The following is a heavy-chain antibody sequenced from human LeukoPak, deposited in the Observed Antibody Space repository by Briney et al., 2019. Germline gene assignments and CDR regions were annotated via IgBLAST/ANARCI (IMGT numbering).Heavy chain of an antibody. CDR2: VPYDGINK. J-gene: IGHJ4*02. Sequence: GGSLRLSCAASGFTFSHHAIHWVRQAPGKGLQWVAVVPYDGINKSYLDSVKGRFTISRDNSKNTLFLQMNSLGAEDTAVYYCAKDKSAGGDSLDYWGQGTLVTVSS. CDR3: AKDKSAGGDSLDY. D-gene: IGHD2-21*02. V-gene: IGHV3-30*18. CDR1: GFTFSHHA.